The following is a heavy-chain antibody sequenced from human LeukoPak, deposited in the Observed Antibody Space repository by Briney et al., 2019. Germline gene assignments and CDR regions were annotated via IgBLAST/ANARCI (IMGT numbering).Heavy chain of an antibody. V-gene: IGHV3-23*01. CDR1: GFTFSSYA. D-gene: IGHD6-19*01. Sequence: PGGSLRLSCAASGFTFSSYAMSWVRQAPGKGLEWVSTISGNGGTTYYADSVKGRFTISRDNSKNTVYLQMNSLRAEDTALYYCASRGRMAVASYYFDYWGQGTLVTVSS. J-gene: IGHJ4*02. CDR2: ISGNGGTT. CDR3: ASRGRMAVASYYFDY.